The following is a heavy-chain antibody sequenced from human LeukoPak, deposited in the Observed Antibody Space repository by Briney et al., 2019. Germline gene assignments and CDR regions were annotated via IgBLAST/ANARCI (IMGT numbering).Heavy chain of an antibody. CDR3: ARDPRYLGGYYYGMDV. V-gene: IGHV3-74*01. CDR1: GFTLSTYW. D-gene: IGHD3-9*01. Sequence: GGSLRLSCAASGFTLSTYWMHWVRQAPGKGLVWVSRINSDGSSTSYADSVKGRFTISRDNAKNTLYLQMNSLRAEDTAVYYCARDPRYLGGYYYGMDVWGQGTTVTVSS. CDR2: INSDGSST. J-gene: IGHJ6*02.